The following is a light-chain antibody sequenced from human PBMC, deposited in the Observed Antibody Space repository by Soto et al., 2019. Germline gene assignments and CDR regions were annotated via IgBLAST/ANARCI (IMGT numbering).Light chain of an antibody. CDR3: AACDDSLSGRGV. Sequence: QPVLTQPPSASGTPGQRVTISCSGSSSNIGSNYVYWYQQLPGTAPKLLIYRNNQRPSGVPDRFSGSKSGTSASLAISGLRSEDEADYYCAACDDSLSGRGVFGTGTKLTVL. CDR1: SSNIGSNY. CDR2: RNN. V-gene: IGLV1-47*01. J-gene: IGLJ1*01.